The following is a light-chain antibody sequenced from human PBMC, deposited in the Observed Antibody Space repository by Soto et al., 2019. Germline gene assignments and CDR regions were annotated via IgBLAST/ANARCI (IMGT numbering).Light chain of an antibody. CDR2: EVS. J-gene: IGLJ2*01. V-gene: IGLV2-14*01. CDR1: SSDVVTYKY. CDR3: CSYAVSTTRVV. Sequence: QSALTQPASVSGSPGQSIAISCTGTSSDVVTYKYVSWYQQHPGKAPKLMIYEVSIRPSGVSDRFSGSKSGNTASLTISGIRPEDEAYYYCCSYAVSTTRVVFGGGTKLTVL.